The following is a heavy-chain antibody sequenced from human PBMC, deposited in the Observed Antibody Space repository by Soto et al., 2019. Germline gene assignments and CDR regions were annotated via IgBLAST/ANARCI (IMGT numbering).Heavy chain of an antibody. J-gene: IGHJ4*02. D-gene: IGHD3-16*02. Sequence: QVQLVQSGAEVKKPGSSVKVSCKASGGTFSSYAISWVRQAPGQGLEWMGGIIPIFGTANYAQKFQGRVTITADESTSTAYMELSSLRSEDTAVYYCARGYYDYVWGSYRYLYYWGQGTLVTVSS. V-gene: IGHV1-69*01. CDR3: ARGYYDYVWGSYRYLYY. CDR1: GGTFSSYA. CDR2: IIPIFGTA.